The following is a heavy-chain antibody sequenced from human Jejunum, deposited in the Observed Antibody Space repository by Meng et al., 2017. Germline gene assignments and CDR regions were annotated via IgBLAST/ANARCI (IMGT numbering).Heavy chain of an antibody. D-gene: IGHD5-18*01. Sequence: QGHLQESGPGLVKPSETLSLSCAVSGGSISSVYWWTWVRQSPGKGLEWIGEIYHSGSTNYNPSLKSRVTISVDKSKNQFSLKLTSVTAADTAVYYCARGGYYSFDYWGQGTLVTVSS. J-gene: IGHJ4*02. CDR3: ARGGYYSFDY. CDR1: GGSISSVYW. CDR2: IYHSGST. V-gene: IGHV4-4*02.